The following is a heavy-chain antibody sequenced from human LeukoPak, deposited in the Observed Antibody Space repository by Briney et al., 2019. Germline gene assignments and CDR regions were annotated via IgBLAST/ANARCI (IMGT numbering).Heavy chain of an antibody. CDR1: GGSINSYY. J-gene: IGHJ6*03. CDR3: ARSYCSGRSCYLWGGYYYYYYMDV. D-gene: IGHD2-15*01. CDR2: IHYTGST. Sequence: SETLSLTCTVSGGSINSYYWSWIRQPPGKGLECIGYIHYTGSTNYNPSLKSRVTISVDTSKNQFSLKLSSVTAADTAVYYCARSYCSGRSCYLWGGYYYYYYMDVWGKGTTVTISS. V-gene: IGHV4-59*08.